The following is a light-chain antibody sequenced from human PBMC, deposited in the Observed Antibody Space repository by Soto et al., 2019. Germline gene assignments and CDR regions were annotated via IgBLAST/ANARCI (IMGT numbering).Light chain of an antibody. CDR3: MQGTHWPPWT. CDR2: KVS. J-gene: IGKJ1*01. V-gene: IGKV2-30*01. Sequence: DVVMPQSPLSLPVTLGQPASISCRSSQSLVYSDGNTYLNWFQQRPGQSPRRLIYKVSNRDSGVLDRLSGSASCIDLTLKISSVDAEDVVVYYCMQGTHWPPWTFGQGTKVEIK. CDR1: QSLVYSDGNTY.